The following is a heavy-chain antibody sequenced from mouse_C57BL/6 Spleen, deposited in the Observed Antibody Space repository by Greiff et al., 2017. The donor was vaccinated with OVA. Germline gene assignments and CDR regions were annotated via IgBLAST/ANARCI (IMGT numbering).Heavy chain of an antibody. CDR1: GIDFSRYW. D-gene: IGHD1-1*02. J-gene: IGHJ4*01. Sequence: EVKLLQSGGGLVQPGGSLKLSCAASGIDFSRYWMSWVRRAPGKGLEWIGEINPDSSTINYAPSLKDKFIISRDNAKNTLYLQMSKVRSEDTALYYCARPGPNYGALDAMDYWGQGTSVTVSS. V-gene: IGHV4-1*01. CDR3: ARPGPNYGALDAMDY. CDR2: INPDSSTI.